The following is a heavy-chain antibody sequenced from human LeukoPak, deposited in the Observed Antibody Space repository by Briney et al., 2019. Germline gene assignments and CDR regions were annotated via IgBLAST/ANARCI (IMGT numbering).Heavy chain of an antibody. D-gene: IGHD6-19*01. CDR2: IEQDGSEK. J-gene: IGHJ4*02. Sequence: PGGSLRLSCAASGFTFSDSWMTWVRQAPGKGLEWVANIEQDGSEKNYVDSVKGRFTISRDNAKNSLYLQMNSLRAEDTAVYYCARVVAGPFDYWGQGTLVTVSS. CDR3: ARVVAGPFDY. CDR1: GFTFSDSW. V-gene: IGHV3-7*05.